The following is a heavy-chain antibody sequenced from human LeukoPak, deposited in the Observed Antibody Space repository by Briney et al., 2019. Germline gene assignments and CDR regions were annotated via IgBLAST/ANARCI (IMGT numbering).Heavy chain of an antibody. V-gene: IGHV1-2*02. J-gene: IGHJ4*02. CDR2: INPKSGGT. CDR3: ARDSIAAPHCYDY. Sequence: ASVKVSCKTSGYTFIDYYIHWVRQAPGQGLEWMGWINPKSGGTEYTQKFQGRVTMTSDSSISTVYVELNRLTSDDTAVYFRARDSIAAPHCYDYWGQGTLVTVSS. CDR1: GYTFIDYY. D-gene: IGHD6-13*01.